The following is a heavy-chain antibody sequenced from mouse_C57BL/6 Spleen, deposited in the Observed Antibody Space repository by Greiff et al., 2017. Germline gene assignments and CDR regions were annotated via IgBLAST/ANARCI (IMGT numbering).Heavy chain of an antibody. CDR3: ARDYCAMDY. CDR2: ISSGSSTI. CDR1: GFTFSDYG. V-gene: IGHV5-17*01. J-gene: IGHJ4*01. Sequence: EVMLVESGGGLVKPGGSLKLSCAASGFTFSDYGMHWVRQAPEQGLEWVAYISSGSSTIYYADTVKGRSTISRDTAKNTRFLQMTSLRSEDTAMYYCARDYCAMDYWGQGTSVTVSS.